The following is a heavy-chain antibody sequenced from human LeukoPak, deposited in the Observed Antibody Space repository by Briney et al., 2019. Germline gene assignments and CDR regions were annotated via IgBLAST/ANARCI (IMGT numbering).Heavy chain of an antibody. D-gene: IGHD3-10*01. CDR1: GGSISSSSYY. V-gene: IGHV4-39*07. Sequence: SETLSLTCTVFGGSISSSSYYWGWIRQPPGKGLEWIGSIYYSGSTYYNPSLKSRVTISVDTSKNQFSLKLSSVTAADTAVYYCARGRQLWFGELLSSIYYFDYWGQGTLVTVSS. CDR2: IYYSGST. CDR3: ARGRQLWFGELLSSIYYFDY. J-gene: IGHJ4*02.